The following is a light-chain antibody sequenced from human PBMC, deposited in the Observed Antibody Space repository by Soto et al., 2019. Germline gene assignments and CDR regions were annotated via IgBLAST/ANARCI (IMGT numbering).Light chain of an antibody. V-gene: IGKV3-20*01. J-gene: IGKJ1*01. CDR1: QSVSSSS. Sequence: EIVLTQSPGTLSLSPGERATLSCRASQSVSSSSLAWYQQKPGQAPRLLIYNTSSRPTGVPDRFSGSGSETGFTLIISTLEPEDFALYYCQLYGSSRPTFGQGTKVEIK. CDR3: QLYGSSRPT. CDR2: NTS.